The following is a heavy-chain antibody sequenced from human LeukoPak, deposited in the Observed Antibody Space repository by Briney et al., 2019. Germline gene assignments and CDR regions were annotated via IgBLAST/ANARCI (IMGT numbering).Heavy chain of an antibody. D-gene: IGHD1-14*01. V-gene: IGHV4-38-2*01. Sequence: SETLSLTCAVSRYSFSSGYYWGWIRQPPGEGLEWIGSIFNSGNTYYNPSLKSRVTISVDTSKNQVSLKLSSVTAADTAVYYFARHRVTTREGDFDYWGQGTLVTVSS. CDR1: RYSFSSGYY. CDR3: ARHRVTTREGDFDY. J-gene: IGHJ4*02. CDR2: IFNSGNT.